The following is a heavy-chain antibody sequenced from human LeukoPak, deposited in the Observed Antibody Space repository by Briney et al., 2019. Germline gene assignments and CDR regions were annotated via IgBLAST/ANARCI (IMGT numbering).Heavy chain of an antibody. CDR2: IIPIFGTA. V-gene: IGHV1-69*05. J-gene: IGHJ3*02. D-gene: IGHD6-6*01. CDR3: ARDSSSSLGAFDI. CDR1: GYTLTELS. Sequence: SVKVSCKVSGYTLTELSMHWVRQAPGKGLEWMGGIIPIFGTANYAQKFQGRVTITTDESTSTAYMELSSLRSEDTAVYYCARDSSSSLGAFDIWGQGTMVTVSS.